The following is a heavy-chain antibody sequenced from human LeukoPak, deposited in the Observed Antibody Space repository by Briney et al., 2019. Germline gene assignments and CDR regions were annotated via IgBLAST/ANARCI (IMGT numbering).Heavy chain of an antibody. CDR2: ISYDGSNK. Sequence: PGRSLRLSCAASGFTFSSYGMHWVRQAPGKGLEWVAVISYDGSNKYYADSVKGRFTISRDNSKNTLYLQMNSLRAEDTAVYYCAKDSGAFDIWGQGTMVTVSS. J-gene: IGHJ3*02. CDR3: AKDSGAFDI. V-gene: IGHV3-30*18. CDR1: GFTFSSYG.